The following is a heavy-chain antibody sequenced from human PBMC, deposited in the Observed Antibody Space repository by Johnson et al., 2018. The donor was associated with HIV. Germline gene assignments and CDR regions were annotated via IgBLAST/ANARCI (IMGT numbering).Heavy chain of an antibody. Sequence: VQLVESGGGLVQPGGSLRLSCAASRFTFSSYDLHWVRQATGKGLEWVSAIGTAGDRYYPDSVKGRFTISRDHSENTLYLQMNSLRPEDTAVYFCARDGKYSSIGPDAFDVWGQGTMVAVSS. V-gene: IGHV3-13*01. J-gene: IGHJ3*01. CDR1: RFTFSSYD. D-gene: IGHD6-13*01. CDR3: ARDGKYSSIGPDAFDV. CDR2: IGTAGDR.